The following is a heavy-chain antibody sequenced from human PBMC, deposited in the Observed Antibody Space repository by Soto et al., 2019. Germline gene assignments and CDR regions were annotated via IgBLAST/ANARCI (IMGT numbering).Heavy chain of an antibody. J-gene: IGHJ3*02. V-gene: IGHV1-3*01. CDR1: GYTFTSYA. CDR3: ARPSDEYGDYDAFDI. Sequence: ASAKVSCKASGYTFTSYAMHWVRQAPGQRLEWMGWINAGNGNTKYSQKFQGRVTITRDTSASTAYMELSSLRSEDTAVYYCARPSDEYGDYDAFDIWGQGTMVTVSS. CDR2: INAGNGNT. D-gene: IGHD4-17*01.